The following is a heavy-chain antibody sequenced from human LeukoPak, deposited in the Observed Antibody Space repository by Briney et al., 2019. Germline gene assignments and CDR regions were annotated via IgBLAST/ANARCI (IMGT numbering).Heavy chain of an antibody. CDR3: ARRASPADY. CDR2: IDPSDSST. V-gene: IGHV5-10-1*01. Sequence: GESLKIYCKTSGYTLTTYWITWVRQMPGKGLEWMGRIDPSDSSTNFSPSFQGHVTISVDKSISTAYLQWSSLKASDTAIYYCARRASPADYWGQGTLVTVSS. J-gene: IGHJ4*02. CDR1: GYTLTTYW.